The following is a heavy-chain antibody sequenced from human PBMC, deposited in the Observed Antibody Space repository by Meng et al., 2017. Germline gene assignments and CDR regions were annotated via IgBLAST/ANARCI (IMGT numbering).Heavy chain of an antibody. V-gene: IGHV4-38-2*02. D-gene: IGHD5-24*01. CDR3: ARSTLERWLQLRYFDY. CDR2: INHSGST. CDR1: GYSISSGYY. J-gene: IGHJ4*02. Sequence: SETLSLTCTVSGYSISSGYYWGWIRQPPGKGLEWIGEINHSGSTNYNPSLKSRVTISVDTSKNQFSLKLSSVTAADTAVYYCARSTLERWLQLRYFDYWGQGTLVTVSS.